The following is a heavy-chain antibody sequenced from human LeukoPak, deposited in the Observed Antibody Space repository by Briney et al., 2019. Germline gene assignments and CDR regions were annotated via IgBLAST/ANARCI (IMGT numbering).Heavy chain of an antibody. CDR3: ARQTGVVVATFYFDD. CDR2: IYYSGST. V-gene: IGHV4-59*08. D-gene: IGHD2-15*01. Sequence: KASETLSLTCTVSGGSISSYYWSWIRQPPGKGLEWIGYIYYSGSTNYNPSLKSRVTISVDTSKNQFSLKLSSVTAADTAVYYCARQTGVVVATFYFDDWGQGTQVTVSS. J-gene: IGHJ4*02. CDR1: GGSISSYY.